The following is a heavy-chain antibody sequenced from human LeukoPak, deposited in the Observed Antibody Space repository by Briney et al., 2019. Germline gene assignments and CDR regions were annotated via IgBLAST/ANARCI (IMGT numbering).Heavy chain of an antibody. Sequence: PSQTLSLTCAVSGGSISNDRLYLGWIRQAPGKGLEWIGNIQFTGSTFYNAALKGRVTISSDASKNQFTLQVKDMTVADTAVYFCAKVGNNYDESGALLVAFDVWGQGTKVTVSS. CDR3: AKVGNNYDESGALLVAFDV. CDR1: GGSISNDRLY. V-gene: IGHV4-30-4*01. D-gene: IGHD3-16*01. J-gene: IGHJ3*01. CDR2: IQFTGST.